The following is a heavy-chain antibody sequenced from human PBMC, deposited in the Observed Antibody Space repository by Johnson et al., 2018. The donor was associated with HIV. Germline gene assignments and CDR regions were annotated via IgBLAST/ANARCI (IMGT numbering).Heavy chain of an antibody. CDR3: AKARGYDPYDAFDI. CDR2: ISYDGSNK. CDR1: GFTFSNAW. J-gene: IGHJ3*02. V-gene: IGHV3-30*18. Sequence: QVQLVESGGGLVKPGGSLRLSCAATGFTFSNAWMSWVRQVPGKGLEWVAVISYDGSNKYYADSVKGRFTISRDNSKNTLYLQMNSLRAEDTAVYYCAKARGYDPYDAFDIWGQGTMVTVSS. D-gene: IGHD5-12*01.